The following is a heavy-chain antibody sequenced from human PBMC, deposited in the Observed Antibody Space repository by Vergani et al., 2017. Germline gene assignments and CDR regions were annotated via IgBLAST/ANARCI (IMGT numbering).Heavy chain of an antibody. CDR2: ISGSGGST. V-gene: IGHV3-23*01. CDR1: GFTFSSYA. D-gene: IGHD2-2*01. J-gene: IGHJ6*04. Sequence: EVHLLESGGGLVQPGGSLRLSCAASGFTFSSYAMSWVRQAPGKGLEWVSAISGSGGSTYYADSVKGRFTISRDNSKNTLYLQMSSLRAEDTAVYYCAKDRDGVVPAHNQIGPYGMDVWGKGTTVTVSS. CDR3: AKDRDGVVPAHNQIGPYGMDV.